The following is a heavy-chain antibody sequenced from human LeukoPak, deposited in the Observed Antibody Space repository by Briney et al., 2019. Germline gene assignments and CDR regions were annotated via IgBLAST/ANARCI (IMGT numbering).Heavy chain of an antibody. V-gene: IGHV1-69*05. D-gene: IGHD3-22*01. Sequence: SVKVSCKASGGTFSSYAISWVRQAPGQGLEWMGRIIPIFGTANYAQKFQGRVAITTDESTSTAYMELSSLRSEDTAVYYCVRGRLDMIVDTGGFDYWGQGTLVTVSS. J-gene: IGHJ4*02. CDR1: GGTFSSYA. CDR3: VRGRLDMIVDTGGFDY. CDR2: IIPIFGTA.